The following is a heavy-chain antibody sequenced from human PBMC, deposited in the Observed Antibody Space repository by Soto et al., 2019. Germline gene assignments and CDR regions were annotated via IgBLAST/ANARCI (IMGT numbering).Heavy chain of an antibody. CDR3: AAKQGPGSY. Sequence: GGSLRLSCAASGFTFSSYSMNWVRQAPGKGLEWVSSIISSSSYIYYADSVKGRFTISRDNAKNSLYLQMNSLRAEDTAVYYCAAKQGPGSYWGQGTLVTVSS. J-gene: IGHJ4*02. D-gene: IGHD6-13*01. CDR1: GFTFSSYS. V-gene: IGHV3-21*01. CDR2: IISSSSYI.